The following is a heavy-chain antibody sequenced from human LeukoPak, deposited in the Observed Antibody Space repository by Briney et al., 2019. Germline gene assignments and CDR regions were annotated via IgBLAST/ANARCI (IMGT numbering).Heavy chain of an antibody. CDR2: IKQNGGEK. CDR1: VFTFSNYW. V-gene: IGHV3-7*03. D-gene: IGHD2-15*01. CDR3: AKQLGYCSDGSCYFPY. Sequence: GGSLRLSCAASVFTFSNYWMSWVRQAPWKGQEWVANIKQNGGEKYYVDSVKGRFTISRDNSKSTLCLQMNSLRAEDTAVYYCAKQLGYCSDGSCYFPYWGQGTLVTVS. J-gene: IGHJ4*02.